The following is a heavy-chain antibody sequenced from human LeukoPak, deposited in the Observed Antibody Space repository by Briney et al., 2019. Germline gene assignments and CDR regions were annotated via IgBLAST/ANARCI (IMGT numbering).Heavy chain of an antibody. Sequence: GGSLRLSCAASGFTLSSYAMSWVRQAPGKGLEWVSAISGSGGSTYYADSVKGRFTISRDNSKNTLYLQMNSLRAEDTAVYYCAKEPFGVDDPYYGMDVWGQGTTVTVSS. CDR1: GFTLSSYA. V-gene: IGHV3-23*01. CDR3: AKEPFGVDDPYYGMDV. J-gene: IGHJ6*02. D-gene: IGHD3-3*01. CDR2: ISGSGGST.